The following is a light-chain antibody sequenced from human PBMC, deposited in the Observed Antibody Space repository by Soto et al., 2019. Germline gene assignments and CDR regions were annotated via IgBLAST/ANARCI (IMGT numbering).Light chain of an antibody. CDR3: QQTYNPPRT. CDR2: AAS. Sequence: DIQMTQSPSSLSASVGDRVTITCRASETIASYVNWYQQRPGKAPKLLIYAASSLQSGVPSRVGGSGSGTDFTLTITSLQPEDFATYYCQQTYNPPRTFGQGTRL. J-gene: IGKJ1*01. CDR1: ETIASY. V-gene: IGKV1-39*01.